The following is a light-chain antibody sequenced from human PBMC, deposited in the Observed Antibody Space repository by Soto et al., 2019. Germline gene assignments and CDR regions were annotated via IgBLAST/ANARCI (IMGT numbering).Light chain of an antibody. Sequence: QPVLTQPRSVSGSPGQSVTISCTGTTGDVGAYNFVSWYQLHPGKAPKPMIYDANKRPSGVPDRFSASKSGNTASLTISGLQAEDEADYYCCSYAGSFTWVFGGGTKVTVL. V-gene: IGLV2-11*01. J-gene: IGLJ3*02. CDR1: TGDVGAYNF. CDR3: CSYAGSFTWV. CDR2: DAN.